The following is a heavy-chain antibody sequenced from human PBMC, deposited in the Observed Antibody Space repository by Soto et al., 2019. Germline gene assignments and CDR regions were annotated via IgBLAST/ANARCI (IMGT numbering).Heavy chain of an antibody. V-gene: IGHV4-59*01. CDR1: GGSISSYY. CDR3: ARGSSGRSYFDY. CDR2: ISYSGST. D-gene: IGHD6-19*01. J-gene: IGHJ4*02. Sequence: QVQLQESGPGLVKPSETLSLTCTVSGGSISSYYWRWIRQPPGKGLEWIGYISYSGSTNYNPSLKSRVTISVDTSKNQFSLKLTSVTAADTAVYYCARGSSGRSYFDYWGQGTLVTVSS.